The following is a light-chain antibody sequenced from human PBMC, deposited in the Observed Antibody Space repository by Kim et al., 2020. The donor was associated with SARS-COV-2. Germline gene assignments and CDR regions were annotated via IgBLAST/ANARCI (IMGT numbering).Light chain of an antibody. CDR3: QEYSDWPRA. Sequence: EIVMTQSPATLSVSPGERATLSCRASQSVSSNLAWYQQRPGQAPRLLIHGASTRATGVPARFSGSGSGTEFTLTISSLQSEDFAVYYCQEYSDWPRACGQGTKLDI. V-gene: IGKV3-15*01. CDR1: QSVSSN. J-gene: IGKJ2*01. CDR2: GAS.